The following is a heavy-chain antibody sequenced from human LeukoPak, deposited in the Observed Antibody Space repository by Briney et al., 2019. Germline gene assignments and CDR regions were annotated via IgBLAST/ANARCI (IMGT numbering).Heavy chain of an antibody. V-gene: IGHV1-69*04. Sequence: SVKVSCKASGGTFSSYAISWVRQAPGQGLEWMGRIIPILGIANYAQKFQGRVTITADKSTSTAYMELSSLRSEDTAVYYCAREGDIVVVVAATPGWYFDLWGRGTLVTVSS. CDR1: GGTFSSYA. CDR2: IIPILGIA. D-gene: IGHD2-15*01. J-gene: IGHJ2*01. CDR3: AREGDIVVVVAATPGWYFDL.